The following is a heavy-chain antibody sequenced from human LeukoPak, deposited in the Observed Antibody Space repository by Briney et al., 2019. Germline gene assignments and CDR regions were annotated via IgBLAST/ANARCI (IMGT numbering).Heavy chain of an antibody. CDR2: ISYDGSNK. V-gene: IGHV3-30-3*01. D-gene: IGHD2-15*01. Sequence: GGSLRLSCAASGFTFSSYAMHWVRQAPGKGLEWVAVISYDGSNKYYADSVKGRFTISRDNSKNTLYLQMNSLRAEDTAVYYCARVRGSLLTDAFDIWGQGTMVTVSS. CDR3: ARVRGSLLTDAFDI. J-gene: IGHJ3*02. CDR1: GFTFSSYA.